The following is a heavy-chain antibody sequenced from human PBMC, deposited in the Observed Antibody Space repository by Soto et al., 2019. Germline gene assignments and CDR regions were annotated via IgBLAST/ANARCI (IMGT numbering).Heavy chain of an antibody. CDR1: GYSFPNYW. D-gene: IGHD6-19*01. J-gene: IGHJ6*02. V-gene: IGHV5-51*01. Sequence: EVQLVQSGTEGKKPGESLQISCKASGYSFPNYWIAWVRQMPGKGLEWMGIIYPDDSDTRYIPSFQGQVTISADKSSTTAYLQWSSLKASDTAIYYCARQGGTGWQRYYGMDVLGQGTTVTVSS. CDR3: ARQGGTGWQRYYGMDV. CDR2: IYPDDSDT.